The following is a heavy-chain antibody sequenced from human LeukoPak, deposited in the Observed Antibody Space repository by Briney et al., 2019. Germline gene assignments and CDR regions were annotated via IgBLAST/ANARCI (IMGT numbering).Heavy chain of an antibody. Sequence: GGSLRLSCAASEFTFRTYGMHWVRQAPGKGLEWVAVISSDGNNKYYVDSVKDRFTISRDNFKNTLYLQMNNLRVEDTAVYFCAADLRQDYYYYYYMDVWGKGTTVTVSS. V-gene: IGHV3-30*03. J-gene: IGHJ6*03. CDR1: EFTFRTYG. CDR3: AADLRQDYYYYYYMDV. CDR2: ISSDGNNK. D-gene: IGHD5-12*01.